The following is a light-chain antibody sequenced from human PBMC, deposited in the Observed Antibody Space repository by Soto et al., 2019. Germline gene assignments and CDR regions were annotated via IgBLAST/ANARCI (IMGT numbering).Light chain of an antibody. CDR2: DTS. J-gene: IGLJ3*02. CDR3: LLFYGGGFRV. V-gene: IGLV7-46*01. Sequence: QSVVTQEPSLTVSPGGTVTLTCDSSTGAVTSGHFPYWFQQKPGQAPRTLIYDTSNRHSWTPARFSGSLLGGKAALTLSGAQPEDEAEYYCLLFYGGGFRVFGGGTKLTVL. CDR1: TGAVTSGHF.